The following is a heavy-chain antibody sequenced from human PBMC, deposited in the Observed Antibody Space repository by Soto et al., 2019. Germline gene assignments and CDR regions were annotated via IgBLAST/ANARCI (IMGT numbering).Heavy chain of an antibody. Sequence: ASVKVSCKASGYTFTSYYMHWVRQAPGQGLEWMGIINPSGGSTSYAQKFQGRVTMTRDTSTSTVYMELSSLRSEDTAVYYCARDYDLMITFRGVIPLTFDYWGKGTLVTVSS. D-gene: IGHD3-16*02. CDR2: INPSGGST. CDR1: GYTFTSYY. CDR3: ARDYDLMITFRGVIPLTFDY. V-gene: IGHV1-46*03. J-gene: IGHJ4*02.